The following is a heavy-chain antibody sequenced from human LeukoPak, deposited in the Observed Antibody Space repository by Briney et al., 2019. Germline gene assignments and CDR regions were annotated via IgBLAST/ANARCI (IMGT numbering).Heavy chain of an antibody. D-gene: IGHD6-19*01. J-gene: IGHJ2*01. Sequence: SETLSLTCTVSGGYTNSRNYFWGWIRQPPGKGLEWIASTSYSGSTYYNPSLKSRVSISVNTSKIHFSLRLSSVTAADTAVYYCARLPYTSGWHDWYFDLWGRGTLVTVSS. V-gene: IGHV4-39*02. CDR2: TSYSGST. CDR1: GGYTNSRNYF. CDR3: ARLPYTSGWHDWYFDL.